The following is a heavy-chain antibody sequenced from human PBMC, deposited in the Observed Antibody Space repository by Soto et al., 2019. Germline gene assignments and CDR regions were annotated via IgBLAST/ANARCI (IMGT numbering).Heavy chain of an antibody. CDR2: IYHSGST. Sequence: QVQLQESGPGLVKPSQTLSLTCTVSGVSISSGDYFWSWIRQPPGKGLEWMGYIYHSGSTYYNPSLNRRIPMALDMSKNQFSLRLTSVTAADTALYFCARADFNSGWFPFEYWGQGALVSVSS. CDR3: ARADFNSGWFPFEY. D-gene: IGHD6-19*01. J-gene: IGHJ4*02. V-gene: IGHV4-30-4*01. CDR1: GVSISSGDYF.